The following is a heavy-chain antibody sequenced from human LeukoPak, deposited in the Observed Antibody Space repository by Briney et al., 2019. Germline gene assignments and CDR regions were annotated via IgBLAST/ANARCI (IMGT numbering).Heavy chain of an antibody. J-gene: IGHJ5*02. CDR2: IYRSGST. Sequence: PSETLSLTRTVSGGSISTSYYSWIRQPAGKGLEWIGRIYRSGSTDYNPSLKSRVTMSVDTSKDQVSLKLNSATAADTAVYYCTRDKSGSPYNWFDPWGQGTLVTVSS. CDR1: GGSISTSY. D-gene: IGHD6-13*01. CDR3: TRDKSGSPYNWFDP. V-gene: IGHV4-4*07.